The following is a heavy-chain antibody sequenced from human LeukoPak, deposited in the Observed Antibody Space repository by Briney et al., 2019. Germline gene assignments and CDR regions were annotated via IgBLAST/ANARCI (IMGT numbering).Heavy chain of an antibody. CDR3: ARSIDIRAAEL. CDR2: IWYDGSNK. V-gene: IGHV3-33*01. Sequence: GGSLRLSCAASGFTFSSYGRHWVRQAPGKGLEWVAVIWYDGSNKYYADSVKGRFTISRDNSKNTLYLQMNSLRAQDTAVYYCARSIDIRAAELWGQGTLVTVSS. J-gene: IGHJ4*02. CDR1: GFTFSSYG. D-gene: IGHD3-16*02.